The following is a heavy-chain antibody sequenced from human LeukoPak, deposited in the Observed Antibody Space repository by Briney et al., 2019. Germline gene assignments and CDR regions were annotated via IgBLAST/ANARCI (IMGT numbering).Heavy chain of an antibody. CDR1: GGSISSGGYY. J-gene: IGHJ4*02. CDR3: ARVSSTSWAAFY. V-gene: IGHV4-31*03. D-gene: IGHD2-2*01. CDR2: IYYSGST. Sequence: SQTLSLTCTVSGGSISSGGYYWSWIRQHPGKGLEWIGYIYYSGSTYYNPSLKSRVTISVDTSKNQFSLKLSSVTAADTAVYYCARVSSTSWAAFYWGQGTLVTVSS.